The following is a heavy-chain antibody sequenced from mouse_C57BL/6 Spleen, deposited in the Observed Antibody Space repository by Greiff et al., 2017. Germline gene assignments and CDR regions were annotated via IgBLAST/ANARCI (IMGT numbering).Heavy chain of an antibody. Sequence: QVQLQQSGAELVRPGTSVKMSCKASGYTFTNYWIGWAKQRPGHGLGWIGDIYPGGGYTNYNEKFKGKATLTADKSSSTAYMQFSSLTSEDSAIYYCARAFSGTDYFDYWGQGTTLTVSS. CDR3: ARAFSGTDYFDY. CDR1: GYTFTNYW. V-gene: IGHV1-63*01. D-gene: IGHD3-3*01. CDR2: IYPGGGYT. J-gene: IGHJ2*01.